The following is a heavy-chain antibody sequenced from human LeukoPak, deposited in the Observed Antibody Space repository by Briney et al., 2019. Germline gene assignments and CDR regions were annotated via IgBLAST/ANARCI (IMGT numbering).Heavy chain of an antibody. CDR3: ARGYGDYVDY. CDR1: GFTFSDYA. J-gene: IGHJ4*02. V-gene: IGHV3-74*01. D-gene: IGHD4-17*01. Sequence: GGSLRLSCVGSGFTFSDYAIHWVRQAPGKGLVWVSRINSDGSSTSYADSVKGRFTISRDNAKNTLYLQMNSLRAEDTAVYYCARGYGDYVDYWGQGTLVTVSS. CDR2: INSDGSST.